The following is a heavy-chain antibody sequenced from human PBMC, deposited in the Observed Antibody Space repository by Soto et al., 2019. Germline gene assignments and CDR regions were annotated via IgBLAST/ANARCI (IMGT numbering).Heavy chain of an antibody. CDR3: ASGDGDY. D-gene: IGHD2-21*02. J-gene: IGHJ4*02. Sequence: QLQLQESGPGLVKPSETLSLTCTVSGGSISSSSYYWGWIRQPPGKGLEWIGSIYYSGSTYYNPSXKXRXXISVDTSKNQFSLKLSSVTAADTAVYYCASGDGDYWGQGTLVTVSS. CDR2: IYYSGST. CDR1: GGSISSSSYY. V-gene: IGHV4-39*01.